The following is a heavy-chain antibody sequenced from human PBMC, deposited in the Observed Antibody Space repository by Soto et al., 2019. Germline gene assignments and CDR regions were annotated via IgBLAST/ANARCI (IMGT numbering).Heavy chain of an antibody. Sequence: EVQLVESGGGLVQPGGSLRLSCEASGFTFRSYWMSWVRQAPGKGLEWVANIKQDGSEKYYVDSVKGRFTISRDNAKNSLYLQMNSLRAEDTAVYYCASTGYSYGYEWGWGQGTLFTVSS. D-gene: IGHD5-18*01. CDR1: GFTFRSYW. CDR3: ASTGYSYGYEWG. CDR2: IKQDGSEK. J-gene: IGHJ4*02. V-gene: IGHV3-7*03.